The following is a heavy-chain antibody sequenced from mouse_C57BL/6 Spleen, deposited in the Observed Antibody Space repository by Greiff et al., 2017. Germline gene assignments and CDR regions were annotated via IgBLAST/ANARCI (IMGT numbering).Heavy chain of an antibody. CDR3: AREDDYERDFDY. CDR2: ISSGSSTI. D-gene: IGHD2-4*01. V-gene: IGHV5-17*01. CDR1: GFTFSDYG. J-gene: IGHJ2*01. Sequence: EVQLVESGGGLVKPGGSLKLSCAASGFTFSDYGMHWVRQAPEKGLEWVAYISSGSSTIYYADTVKGRFPISRDNAKNTLFLQMTSLRSEDTPMYYCAREDDYERDFDYWGQGTTLTVSA.